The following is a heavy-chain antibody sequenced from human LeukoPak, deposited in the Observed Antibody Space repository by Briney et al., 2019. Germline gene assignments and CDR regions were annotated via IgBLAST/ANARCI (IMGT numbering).Heavy chain of an antibody. D-gene: IGHD3-10*01. Sequence: KPGGSLRLSCAVSGFTFSDYYMIWIRQAPGKGLEWVSYISSSSSYTNYADSVKGRFTISRDNAKNSLYLQINSLRAEDTAVYYCARDISTYGSGSFQFDYWGQGTLVTVSS. CDR3: ARDISTYGSGSFQFDY. V-gene: IGHV3-11*06. CDR1: GFTFSDYY. J-gene: IGHJ4*02. CDR2: ISSSSSYT.